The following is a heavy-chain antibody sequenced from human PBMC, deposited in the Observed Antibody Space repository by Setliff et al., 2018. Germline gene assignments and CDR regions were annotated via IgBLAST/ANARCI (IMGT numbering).Heavy chain of an antibody. D-gene: IGHD2-2*02. V-gene: IGHV1-69*05. Sequence: SVKVSCKASGGTFSSYAISWVRQAPGQGLEWMGGIIPIFGTANYAQKLQGRVTITRDTSASTAYMELSSLRSEGTAVYYCARDREYCSRTSCYIDYWGQGALVTVSS. CDR1: GGTFSSYA. CDR3: ARDREYCSRTSCYIDY. J-gene: IGHJ4*02. CDR2: IIPIFGTA.